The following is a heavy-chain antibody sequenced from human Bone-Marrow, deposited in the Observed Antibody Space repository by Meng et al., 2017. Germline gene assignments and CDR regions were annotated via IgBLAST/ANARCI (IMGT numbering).Heavy chain of an antibody. CDR1: GASISSSHW. D-gene: IGHD3-3*01. CDR2: IYHDGST. CDR3: ARAAYDIWSGYAP. Sequence: VQAKESGPGLVKPSGTLSLACAVSGASISSSHWWGWVRQPPGKGLEWIGEIYHDGSTNYTPSLKSRVTISVDKSKNQFSLKLSSVTAADTAVYYCARAAYDIWSGYAPWGQGSLVTVSS. V-gene: IGHV4-4*02. J-gene: IGHJ5*02.